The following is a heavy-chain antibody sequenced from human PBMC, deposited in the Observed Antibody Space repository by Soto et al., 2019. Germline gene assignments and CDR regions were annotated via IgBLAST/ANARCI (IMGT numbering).Heavy chain of an antibody. Sequence: GGSLRLSCAASGFSYNMYAMSWVRQAPGKGLEWVSGISDSGGGTYYADSVKGRFTISRDNSKNTLYLQMNSLRAEDTAVYYCAKSFCISTSCYNYFDYWGQGTLVTVSS. CDR1: GFSYNMYA. V-gene: IGHV3-23*01. CDR3: AKSFCISTSCYNYFDY. CDR2: ISDSGGGT. D-gene: IGHD2-2*02. J-gene: IGHJ4*02.